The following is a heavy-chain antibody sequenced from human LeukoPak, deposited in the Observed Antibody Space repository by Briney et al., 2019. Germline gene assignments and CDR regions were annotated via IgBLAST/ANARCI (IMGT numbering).Heavy chain of an antibody. Sequence: SVKVSCKASGGTFSSYAICWVRQAPGPGLEWMGGIITIFGTANYAQKFQGRVTITADESTSTAYMELSSLRSEDTAVYYCAREVSGWYNYWGQGTLVTVSS. CDR3: AREVSGWYNY. CDR2: IITIFGTA. J-gene: IGHJ4*02. CDR1: GGTFSSYA. D-gene: IGHD6-19*01. V-gene: IGHV1-69*01.